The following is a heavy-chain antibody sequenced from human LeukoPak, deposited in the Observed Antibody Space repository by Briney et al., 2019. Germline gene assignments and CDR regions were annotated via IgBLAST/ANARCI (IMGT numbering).Heavy chain of an antibody. D-gene: IGHD2-15*01. CDR3: AREVGYCSGGSCYSYFDY. CDR1: GGSISSYY. Sequence: SETLSLTCTVSGGSISSYYWSWIRQPPGKGLEWIGYIYYSGSTNYNASLTNRVTISVDTSKNQFSLKLSSVTAADTAVYYCAREVGYCSGGSCYSYFDYWGQGTLVTASS. J-gene: IGHJ4*02. CDR2: IYYSGST. V-gene: IGHV4-59*01.